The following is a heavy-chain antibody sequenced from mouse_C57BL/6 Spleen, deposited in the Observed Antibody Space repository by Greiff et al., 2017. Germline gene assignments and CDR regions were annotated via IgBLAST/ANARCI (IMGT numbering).Heavy chain of an antibody. CDR3: ARDPNWDGAWFAY. CDR1: GYTFTSYW. V-gene: IGHV1-7*01. CDR2: INPSSGYT. Sequence: VQLQQSGAELAKPGASVKLSCKASGYTFTSYWMHWVKQRPGQGLEWIGYINPSSGYTKYNQKFKDKATLTADKSSSTAYMQLSSLTYEDSAVYYCARDPNWDGAWFAYWGQGTLVTVSA. D-gene: IGHD4-1*01. J-gene: IGHJ3*01.